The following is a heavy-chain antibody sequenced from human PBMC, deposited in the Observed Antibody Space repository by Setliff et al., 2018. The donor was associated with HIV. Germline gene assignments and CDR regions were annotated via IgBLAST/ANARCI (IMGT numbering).Heavy chain of an antibody. CDR1: GYTFTSYD. D-gene: IGHD3-22*01. V-gene: IGHV1-8*02. CDR3: ARGPNYYDSSGYYYRDAFDI. CDR2: MNPNSGNT. J-gene: IGHJ3*02. Sequence: ASVKVSCKASGYTFTSYDINWVRQATGQGLEWMGWMNPNSGNTGYAQKFQGRVTMTRNNSISTAYMELSSLRSEETAVYYCARGPNYYDSSGYYYRDAFDIWGQGTMVTVSS.